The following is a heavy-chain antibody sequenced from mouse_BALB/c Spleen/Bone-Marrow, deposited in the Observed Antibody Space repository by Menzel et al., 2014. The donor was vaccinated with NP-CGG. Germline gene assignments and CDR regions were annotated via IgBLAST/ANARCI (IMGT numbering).Heavy chain of an antibody. D-gene: IGHD1-1*01. CDR2: ISSGGGST. Sequence: EVQLVESGGGLVKPGGSLKLSCAASGFAFSSYDMSWVRQTPEKRLEWVAYISSGGGSTYYPDTVKGRFTISRDKAKNTLYLQMSSLKSEDTAMYYCARPLYYYGSSPFYAMDYWGQGTSVTVSS. CDR3: ARPLYYYGSSPFYAMDY. CDR1: GFAFSSYD. V-gene: IGHV5-12-1*01. J-gene: IGHJ4*01.